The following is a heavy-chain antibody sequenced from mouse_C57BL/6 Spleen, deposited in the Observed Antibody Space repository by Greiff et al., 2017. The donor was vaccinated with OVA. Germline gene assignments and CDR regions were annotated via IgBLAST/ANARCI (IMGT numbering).Heavy chain of an antibody. Sequence: EVKLMESGGDLVKPGGSLKLSCAASGFTFSSYGMSWVRQTPDKRLEWVATISSGGSYTYYPDSVKGRFTIARDNAKNTLYLQMSSLKSEDTAMYYCARRLYYDYDDYAMDYWGQGTSVTVSS. CDR2: ISSGGSYT. V-gene: IGHV5-6*02. D-gene: IGHD2-4*01. CDR1: GFTFSSYG. CDR3: ARRLYYDYDDYAMDY. J-gene: IGHJ4*01.